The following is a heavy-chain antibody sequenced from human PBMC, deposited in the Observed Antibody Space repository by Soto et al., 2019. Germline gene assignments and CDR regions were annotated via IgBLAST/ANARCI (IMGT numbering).Heavy chain of an antibody. D-gene: IGHD2-2*01. J-gene: IGHJ6*03. CDR2: IYYSGCT. CDR1: GGSISSYY. V-gene: IGHV4-59*08. CDR3: ARLATRCSSTSCYRYYYYMDV. Sequence: SETLSLTCTVSGGSISSYYWSWIRQPPGKGLEWIGNIYYSGCTNYNPSLKSRVTISVDTSKNQFSLKLSPLTASDTLVYFCARLATRCSSTSCYRYYYYMDVWGKGTTVTVSS.